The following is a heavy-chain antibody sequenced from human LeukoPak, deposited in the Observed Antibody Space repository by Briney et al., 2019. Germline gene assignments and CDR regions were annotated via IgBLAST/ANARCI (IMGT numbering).Heavy chain of an antibody. CDR2: INPNSGGT. Sequence: GASVKVSCKASGYTFTGYYMHWVRQAPGQGLEWMGWINPNSGGTNYAQKFQGRVTMTTDTSTSTAYMELRSLRSDDTAVYYCARDQYLDYCSGGSCGGTHAQNWFDPWGQGTLVTVSS. CDR1: GYTFTGYY. V-gene: IGHV1-2*02. D-gene: IGHD2-15*01. CDR3: ARDQYLDYCSGGSCGGTHAQNWFDP. J-gene: IGHJ5*02.